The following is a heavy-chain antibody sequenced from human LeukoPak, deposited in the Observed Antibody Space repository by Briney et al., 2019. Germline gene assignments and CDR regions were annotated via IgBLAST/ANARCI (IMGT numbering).Heavy chain of an antibody. Sequence: SQTLSLTCAISGDSVSSNIAAWNWIRQSPSRGLEWLGRTYYRSNCYNDYAGSVKIRITINPDTAKNQFSLQVTSVPHEEKAGYYCAREGGYSSSYRPFDPWGQGTLVTVSS. CDR1: GDSVSSNIAA. D-gene: IGHD6-13*01. V-gene: IGHV6-1*01. J-gene: IGHJ5*02. CDR2: TYYRSNCYN. CDR3: AREGGYSSSYRPFDP.